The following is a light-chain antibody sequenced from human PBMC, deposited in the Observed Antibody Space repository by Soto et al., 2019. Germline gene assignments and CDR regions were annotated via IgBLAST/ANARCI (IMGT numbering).Light chain of an antibody. CDR2: EVL. CDR3: CSHSASIHWV. Sequence: QSALTQPASVSGSPGQSITISCTGTSSDVGGYNFVSWYQQHPGNAPKLIIYEVLNRPSGVSSRFSGSKSGNTASLTISGLQAEDDAVYYCCSHSASIHWVFGGGTKVTVL. J-gene: IGLJ3*02. CDR1: SSDVGGYNF. V-gene: IGLV2-14*03.